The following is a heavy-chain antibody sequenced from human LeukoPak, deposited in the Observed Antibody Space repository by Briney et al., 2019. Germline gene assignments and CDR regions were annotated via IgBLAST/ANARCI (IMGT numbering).Heavy chain of an antibody. J-gene: IGHJ1*01. V-gene: IGHV3-74*01. CDR3: ARDYR. Sequence: PGGSLRLSCAASGFTFSSYWMHWVRQAPGKGLVWVSRISSDESRTNYADSVRGRFTISRDNAKNSLYLQMNSLRTEDTAVYYCARDYRWGQGIVVTVSS. D-gene: IGHD3-16*02. CDR2: ISSDESRT. CDR1: GFTFSSYW.